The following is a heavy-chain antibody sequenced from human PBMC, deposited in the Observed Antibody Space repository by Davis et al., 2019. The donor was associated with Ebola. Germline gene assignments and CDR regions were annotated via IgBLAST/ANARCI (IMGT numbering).Heavy chain of an antibody. V-gene: IGHV3-30-3*01. D-gene: IGHD2-2*02. CDR3: ARGRGDCWSTTCYIDY. J-gene: IGHJ4*02. Sequence: GESLKISCAASGFTFSSYAMHWVRQAPGKGLEWVAVISYDGSNKYYADSVKGRFTISRDNSKNTLYLQMNSLRAEDTAVYYCARGRGDCWSTTCYIDYWGQGTLVTVSS. CDR2: ISYDGSNK. CDR1: GFTFSSYA.